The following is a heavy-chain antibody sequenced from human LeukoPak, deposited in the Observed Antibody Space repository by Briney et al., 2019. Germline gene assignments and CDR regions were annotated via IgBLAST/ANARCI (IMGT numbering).Heavy chain of an antibody. CDR3: ARDHYDSSGYYYYPPDY. Sequence: APVKVSCKASGYTFTSYGISWVRQAPGQGLEWMGWISAYNGNTNYAQKLQGRVTMTTDTSTSTAYMELRSLRSDDTAVYYCARDHYDSSGYYYYPPDYWGQGTLVTVSS. V-gene: IGHV1-18*01. CDR2: ISAYNGNT. D-gene: IGHD3-22*01. CDR1: GYTFTSYG. J-gene: IGHJ4*02.